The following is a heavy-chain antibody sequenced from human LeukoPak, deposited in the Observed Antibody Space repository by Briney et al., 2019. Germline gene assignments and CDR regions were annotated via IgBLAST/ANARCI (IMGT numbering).Heavy chain of an antibody. J-gene: IGHJ6*02. CDR1: GFTFNSFV. V-gene: IGHV3-23*01. Sequence: GGSLRLSCAASGFTFNSFVMSRVRQAPGKELEWVSLISRGGDTTYYADSVKGRFTVSRDNSKNTLFLQMTSLRAEDTALYYCAREGRYSSSWYQKDYYYYGMDVWGQGTTVTVSS. CDR2: ISRGGDTT. D-gene: IGHD6-13*01. CDR3: AREGRYSSSWYQKDYYYYGMDV.